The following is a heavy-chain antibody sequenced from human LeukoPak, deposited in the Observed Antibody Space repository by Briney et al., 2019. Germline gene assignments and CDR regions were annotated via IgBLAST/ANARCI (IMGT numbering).Heavy chain of an antibody. CDR1: GFTFSSYA. J-gene: IGHJ6*02. Sequence: GGSLRLSCAASGFTFSSYAMSWVRQTPGKGLEWVSGISGSGGSTYYADSVKGRFTISRDNSKNTLYLQMNSLRAEDTAVYYCARDSAGAMDNYYYYGMDVWGQGTTVTVSS. V-gene: IGHV3-23*01. CDR3: ARDSAGAMDNYYYYGMDV. D-gene: IGHD1-26*01. CDR2: ISGSGGST.